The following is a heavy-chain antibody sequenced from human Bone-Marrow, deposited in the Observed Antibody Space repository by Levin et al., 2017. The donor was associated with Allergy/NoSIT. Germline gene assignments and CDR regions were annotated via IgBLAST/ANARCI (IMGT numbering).Heavy chain of an antibody. CDR2: IRNKPSGYTT. D-gene: IGHD3-16*01. J-gene: IGHJ4*02. CDR1: GFTFSDYF. V-gene: IGHV3-72*01. CDR3: SRSYSVWGSPRYYDY. Sequence: PGGSLRLSCAASGFTFSDYFMDWVRQAPGKGLEWIGRIRNKPSGYTTESAASVKGRFTISRDDSENSLYLEMNSLKTEDTAVYYCSRSYSVWGSPRYYDYWGQGTLVTVSS.